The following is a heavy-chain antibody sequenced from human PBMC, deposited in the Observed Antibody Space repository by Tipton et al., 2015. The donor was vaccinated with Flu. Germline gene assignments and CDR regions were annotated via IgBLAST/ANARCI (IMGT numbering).Heavy chain of an antibody. CDR1: GGSISSSNW. CDR2: IYHSGST. Sequence: SLRLSCAVSGGSISSSNWWSWVRQPPGKGLEWIGEIYHSGSTNYNPSLKSRVTISVDKSKNQFSLKLSSVTAADTAVYYCARSGDYGDYGEIYYGMDVWGQGTTVTVSS. J-gene: IGHJ6*02. CDR3: ARSGDYGDYGEIYYGMDV. V-gene: IGHV4-4*02. D-gene: IGHD4-17*01.